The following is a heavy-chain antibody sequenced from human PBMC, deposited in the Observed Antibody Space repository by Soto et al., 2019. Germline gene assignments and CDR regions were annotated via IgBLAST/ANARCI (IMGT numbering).Heavy chain of an antibody. J-gene: IGHJ4*02. Sequence: QAQLQESGPGLVKPSETLSLTCTVSGGSINSYYWRWLRQPPGKGLEWIGYIYYSGSTNYNPSLKRRVNIAVDTAKNQVSVKLSSVTASETAVYYCARLWGWSVDCCGQGTLGTVSS. CDR2: IYYSGST. D-gene: IGHD3-16*01. CDR3: ARLWGWSVDC. CDR1: GGSINSYY. V-gene: IGHV4-59*08.